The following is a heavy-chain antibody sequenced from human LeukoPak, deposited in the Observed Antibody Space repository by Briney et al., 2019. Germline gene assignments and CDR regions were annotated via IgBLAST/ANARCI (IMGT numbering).Heavy chain of an antibody. CDR1: GFTFSSYA. Sequence: LSGGSLRLSCAASGFTFSSYAMSWVRQAPGKGLEWVSTISGSGDYTYYADSVKGRFTISRDNSKNTLYLQMNSLRAEDTAVYYCAKVTYGSGTYGAFDSWGQGTLVTVSS. CDR3: AKVTYGSGTYGAFDS. CDR2: ISGSGDYT. D-gene: IGHD3-10*01. J-gene: IGHJ4*02. V-gene: IGHV3-23*01.